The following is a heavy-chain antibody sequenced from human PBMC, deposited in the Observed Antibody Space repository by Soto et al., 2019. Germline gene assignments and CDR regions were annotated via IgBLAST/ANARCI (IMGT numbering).Heavy chain of an antibody. J-gene: IGHJ6*02. Sequence: QVQLVQSGAEVKKPGSSVKVSCKASGGAFSDYAFSWVRQAPGQGLEWLGGIMPIFRAPDYAQKFQGRVTLTADECTRTAYMEMNSRRAEDTAVYYCASWLKGPDIGNYYYGMDVWGQGTTVTVS. CDR3: ASWLKGPDIGNYYYGMDV. CDR2: IMPIFRAP. CDR1: GGAFSDYA. V-gene: IGHV1-69*12. D-gene: IGHD2-15*01.